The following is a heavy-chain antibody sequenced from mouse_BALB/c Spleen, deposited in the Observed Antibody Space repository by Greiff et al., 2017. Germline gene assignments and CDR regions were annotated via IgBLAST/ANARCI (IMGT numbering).Heavy chain of an antibody. V-gene: IGHV1-15*01. CDR3: TRSYDYDVYYAMDY. CDR1: GYTFTDYE. J-gene: IGHJ4*01. CDR2: IDPETGGT. Sequence: QVQLKESGAELVRPGASVTLSCKASGYTFTDYEMHWVKQTPVHGLEWIGAIDPETGGTAYNQKFKGKATLTADKSSSTAYMELRSLTSEDSAVYYCTRSYDYDVYYAMDYWGQGTSVTVSS. D-gene: IGHD2-4*01.